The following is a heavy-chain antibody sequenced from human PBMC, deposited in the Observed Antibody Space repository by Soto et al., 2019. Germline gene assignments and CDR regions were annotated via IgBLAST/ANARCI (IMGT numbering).Heavy chain of an antibody. J-gene: IGHJ6*02. CDR2: IDASGNS. D-gene: IGHD6-13*01. CDR3: ARYSSNWFQTEGMDV. V-gene: IGHV4-4*07. CDR1: GDSISGYY. Sequence: SETLSLTCTVSGDSISGYYWNWIRQPAGKGLEWIGRIDASGNSNYNPSLKSRVTMSVDTSKKQFSLKVTSVTAADTAVYYCARYSSNWFQTEGMDVWGQGTTVTVSS.